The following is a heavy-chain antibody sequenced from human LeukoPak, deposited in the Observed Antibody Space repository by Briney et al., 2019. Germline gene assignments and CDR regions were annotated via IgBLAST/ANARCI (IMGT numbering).Heavy chain of an antibody. J-gene: IGHJ4*02. CDR2: IHYSGST. CDR1: GGSISSFF. V-gene: IGHV4-59*08. Sequence: SETLSLTCTVSGGSISSFFRSWIRQPPGKGLEWIGYIHYSGSTNYNPSLESRVTISVDTSKNQFSLNLSSVTAADTAVYYCARHEGGNLDFDYWGQGTLVTVSS. D-gene: IGHD4-23*01. CDR3: ARHEGGNLDFDY.